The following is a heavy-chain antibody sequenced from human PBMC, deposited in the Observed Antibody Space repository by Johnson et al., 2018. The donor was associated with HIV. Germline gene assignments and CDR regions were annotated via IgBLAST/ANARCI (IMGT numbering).Heavy chain of an antibody. CDR2: ISYDGRNE. CDR1: GFTFSSHP. D-gene: IGHD3-22*01. V-gene: IGHV3-30*04. CDR3: ARRFFDSSSFDM. Sequence: QVQLVESGGGVVQPGRSLRLSCAASGFTFSSHPMNWVRQAPGKGLEWVAVISYDGRNEYYGDFVKGRFTISRDNSKNTLFLQMNSLRPDDTAVYFCARRFFDSSSFDMWGQGTMVTVSS. J-gene: IGHJ3*02.